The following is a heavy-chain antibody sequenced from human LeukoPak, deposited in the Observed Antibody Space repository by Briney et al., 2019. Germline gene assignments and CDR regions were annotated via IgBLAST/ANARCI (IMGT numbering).Heavy chain of an antibody. CDR3: ARGRWISGSYYNFDY. J-gene: IGHJ4*02. Sequence: SETLSLTCSVSGGSISSSSYYWGWIRQPPGKGLEWIATINYSGTTHYNPSLKSRVTISADTSNNQFSLKLNSVTAADTAVYYCARGRWISGSYYNFDYWGQGTLVTVSS. D-gene: IGHD1-26*01. CDR2: INYSGTT. V-gene: IGHV4-39*07. CDR1: GGSISSSSYY.